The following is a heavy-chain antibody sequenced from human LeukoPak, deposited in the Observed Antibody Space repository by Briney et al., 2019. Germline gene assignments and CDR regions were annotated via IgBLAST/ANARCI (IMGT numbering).Heavy chain of an antibody. CDR3: ATDAGGAYSSNWYHVDD. CDR1: GFTFSSYA. Sequence: GGSLRLSCAASGFTFSSYAMHWVRQAPGKGLEWVAIISYDGSNKYYADSVKGRFTISRDNSKNTLYLQINSLRAEDTAVYYCATDAGGAYSSNWYHVDDWGQGALVTVSS. CDR2: ISYDGSNK. J-gene: IGHJ4*02. V-gene: IGHV3-30-3*01. D-gene: IGHD6-13*01.